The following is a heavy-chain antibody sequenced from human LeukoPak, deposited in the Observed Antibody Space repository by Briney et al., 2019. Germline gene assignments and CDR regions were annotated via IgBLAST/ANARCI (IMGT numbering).Heavy chain of an antibody. J-gene: IGHJ5*02. CDR1: GYTFTNHY. Sequence: ASVKVSCKASGYTFTNHYIHWVRQAPGQGLEWMGIINPSGGSTSYAQNFQGRVTMTRDMSTSTVYMELSCLRSEDTAVYYCARGYSSPRSRFDPWGQGTLVTVSS. CDR2: INPSGGST. CDR3: ARGYSSPRSRFDP. V-gene: IGHV1-46*01. D-gene: IGHD6-19*01.